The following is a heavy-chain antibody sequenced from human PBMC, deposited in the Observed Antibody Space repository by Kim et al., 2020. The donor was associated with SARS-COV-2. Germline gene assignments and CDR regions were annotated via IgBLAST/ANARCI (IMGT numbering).Heavy chain of an antibody. D-gene: IGHD2-8*01. CDR2: IYSGGST. V-gene: IGHV3-53*01. CDR1: GFTVSSNY. CDR3: ARTLDGAPFDY. Sequence: GGSLRLSCAASGFTVSSNYMSWVRQAPGKGLEWVSVIYSGGSTYYADSVKGRFTISRDNSKNTLYLQMNSLRAEDTAVYYCARTLDGAPFDYWGQGTLVTVSS. J-gene: IGHJ4*02.